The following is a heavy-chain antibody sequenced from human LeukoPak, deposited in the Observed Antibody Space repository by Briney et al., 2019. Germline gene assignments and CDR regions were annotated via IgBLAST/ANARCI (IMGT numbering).Heavy chain of an antibody. CDR3: ATGPVYSPYYYYGMDV. CDR2: MYHTGSS. CDR1: GGSVSSDDYY. Sequence: PSETLSLTCTVSGGSVSSDDYYWTWIRQPPGKGLEWIGYMYHTGSSNYNPSLKSRVTISVDTSKNQFSLKLSSVTAADTAVYYCATGPVYSPYYYYGMDVWGQGTTVTVSS. V-gene: IGHV4-61*08. J-gene: IGHJ6*02. D-gene: IGHD4-11*01.